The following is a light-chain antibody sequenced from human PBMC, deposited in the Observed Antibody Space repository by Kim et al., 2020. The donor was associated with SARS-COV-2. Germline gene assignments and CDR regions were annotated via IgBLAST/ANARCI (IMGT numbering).Light chain of an antibody. J-gene: IGKJ1*01. CDR3: QQYAGYPRT. Sequence: ASVGNRVIITCRASQGIANNVPWFQQKPGKAPKSLVYAASSLESGVPSRFSGSGSGTDFILTISSLQPEDYATYYCQQYAGYPRTFGQGTKVDIK. CDR2: AAS. V-gene: IGKV1-16*01. CDR1: QGIANN.